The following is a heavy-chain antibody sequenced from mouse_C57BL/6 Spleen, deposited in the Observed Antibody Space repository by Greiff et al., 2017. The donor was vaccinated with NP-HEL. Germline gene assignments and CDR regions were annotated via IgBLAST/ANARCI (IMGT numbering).Heavy chain of an antibody. Sequence: EVNLVESGGGLVKPGESLKLSCAASGFTFSSYAMSWVRQTPEKRLEWVATISDGGSYTYYPDNVKGRFTISRDNAKNNLYLQMSHLKSEDTAMYYCARGDSYPDYWGQGTTLTVSS. V-gene: IGHV5-4*03. D-gene: IGHD3-3*01. CDR3: ARGDSYPDY. CDR2: ISDGGSYT. CDR1: GFTFSSYA. J-gene: IGHJ2*01.